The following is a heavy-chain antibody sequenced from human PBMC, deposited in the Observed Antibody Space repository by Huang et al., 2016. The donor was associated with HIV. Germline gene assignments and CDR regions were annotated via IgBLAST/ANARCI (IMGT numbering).Heavy chain of an antibody. J-gene: IGHJ2*01. Sequence: QVQLQESGPGLVKPSETLSLTCTVSGGSISSHHYSWIRQPPGKGLEWMGIIYYRGGTNYIPSLKSRATISLDTSKNHFSLRLRSVTAADTAVYYCARVARGPNWYFDLWGRGTLVTVSS. V-gene: IGHV4-59*11. CDR1: GGSISSHH. CDR3: ARVARGPNWYFDL. D-gene: IGHD2-15*01. CDR2: IYYRGGT.